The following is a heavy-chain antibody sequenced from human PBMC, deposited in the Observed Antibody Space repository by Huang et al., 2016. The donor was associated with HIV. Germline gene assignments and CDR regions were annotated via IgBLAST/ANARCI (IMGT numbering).Heavy chain of an antibody. CDR2: IIPRFRAP. D-gene: IGHD3-16*01. V-gene: IGHV1-69*01. CDR1: GGSFSDQI. J-gene: IGHJ4*02. Sequence: QVQLEQSGPAVRKPGSSVKVSCQASGGSFSDQIISWVRQALGQRFEWMGGIIPRFRAPAYAQEVKGRVKMTADESTATIYMELNSLTSEDTAVYYCAMSLRYQYDSRSYWGRYFDYWGQGTLVTVSS. CDR3: AMSLRYQYDSRSYWGRYFDY.